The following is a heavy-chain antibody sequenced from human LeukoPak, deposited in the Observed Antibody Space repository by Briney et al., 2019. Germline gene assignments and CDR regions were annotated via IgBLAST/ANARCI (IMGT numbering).Heavy chain of an antibody. CDR2: IWYDGSNK. Sequence: PGGSLRLSCAASGFTFSSYGMHWVRQAPGKGLEWVAVIWYDGSNKYYADSVKGRFTISRDNSKNTLYLQMNSLRAEDTAVYFCARDYSYGTLDYWGQGTLVTVSS. J-gene: IGHJ4*02. CDR1: GFTFSSYG. CDR3: ARDYSYGTLDY. V-gene: IGHV3-33*01. D-gene: IGHD3-16*02.